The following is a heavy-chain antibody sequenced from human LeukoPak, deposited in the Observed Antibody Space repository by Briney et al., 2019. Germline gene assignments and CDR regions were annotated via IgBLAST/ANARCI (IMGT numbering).Heavy chain of an antibody. V-gene: IGHV3-48*03. J-gene: IGHJ4*02. CDR3: ARVYYDSSGYPDY. Sequence: GGSLRLSRAASGFTFSSYEMNWVRQAPGKGLEWVSYISSSGSTIYYADSVKGRFTISRDNAKNSLYLQMNSLRAEDTAVYYCARVYYDSSGYPDYWGQGTLVTVSS. CDR2: ISSSGSTI. CDR1: GFTFSSYE. D-gene: IGHD3-22*01.